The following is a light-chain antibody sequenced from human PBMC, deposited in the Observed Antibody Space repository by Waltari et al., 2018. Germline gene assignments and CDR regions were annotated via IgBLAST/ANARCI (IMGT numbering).Light chain of an antibody. Sequence: EIVMTQSPGTLSVSPGERATLSCRASQSVSSNLAWYQQKPGQAPRLLIYGASTRATGIPARFSGSGSGTEFTLTISSLQSEDFAVYYCQQYNIEGVTFGPGTKVDIK. J-gene: IGKJ3*01. CDR3: QQYNIEGVT. V-gene: IGKV3-15*01. CDR1: QSVSSN. CDR2: GAS.